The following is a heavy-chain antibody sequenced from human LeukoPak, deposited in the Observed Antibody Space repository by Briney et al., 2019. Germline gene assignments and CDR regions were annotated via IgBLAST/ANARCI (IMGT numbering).Heavy chain of an antibody. CDR1: GFTFSSYA. D-gene: IGHD6-19*01. V-gene: IGHV3-23*01. J-gene: IGHJ4*02. CDR3: AKGNVFGEAVAGIDY. Sequence: GGSLRLSCAASGFTFSSYAMSWVRQAPGKGLEWVSAISGSGGSTYYADSVKGRFTISRDNSKNTLYLQMNSLRAEDTAVYYCAKGNVFGEAVAGIDYWGQGTLVTVSS. CDR2: ISGSGGST.